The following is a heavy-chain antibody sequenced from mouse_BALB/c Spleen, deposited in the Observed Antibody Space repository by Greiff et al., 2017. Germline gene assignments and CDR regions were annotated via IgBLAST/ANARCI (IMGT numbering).Heavy chain of an antibody. CDR1: GFTFTDYY. V-gene: IGHV7-3*02. D-gene: IGHD1-1*02. CDR2: IRNKANGYTT. CDR3: ARVLWKYFDY. J-gene: IGHJ2*01. Sequence: DVQLVESGGGLVQPGGSLRLSCATSGFTFTDYYMSWVRQPPGKALEWLGFIRNKANGYTTEYSASVKGRFTISRDNSQSILYLQMNTLRAEDSATYYCARVLWKYFDYWGQGTTLTVSS.